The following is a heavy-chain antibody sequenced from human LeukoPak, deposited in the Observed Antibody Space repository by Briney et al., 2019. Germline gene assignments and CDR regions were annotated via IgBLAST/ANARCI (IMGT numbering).Heavy chain of an antibody. CDR2: IYYSGST. CDR3: ARDRGRVLPPTLYFSMDV. D-gene: IGHD2/OR15-2a*01. Sequence: SETLSLTCTVSGGSISSSSYYWGWIRQPPGKGLEWIGSIYYSGSTYYNPSLKSRVTISVDTSKNHFSLKLTPVTAADTAVYYCARDRGRVLPPTLYFSMDVWGKGTTVTVSS. J-gene: IGHJ6*03. CDR1: GGSISSSSYY. V-gene: IGHV4-39*07.